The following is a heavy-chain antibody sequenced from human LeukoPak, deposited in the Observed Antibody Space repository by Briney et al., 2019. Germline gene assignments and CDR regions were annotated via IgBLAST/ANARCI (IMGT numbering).Heavy chain of an antibody. CDR2: INPNSGGT. CDR3: ARGDYYDSNGSYDY. CDR1: GYTFTGYY. Sequence: ASVEVSCKASGYTFTGYYMHWVRQAPGQGLEWMGWINPNSGGTNYAQKFQGRVTMTRDTSISTAYMELSRLRSDDTAVYYCARGDYYDSNGSYDYWGQGTLVTVSS. D-gene: IGHD3-22*01. V-gene: IGHV1-2*02. J-gene: IGHJ4*02.